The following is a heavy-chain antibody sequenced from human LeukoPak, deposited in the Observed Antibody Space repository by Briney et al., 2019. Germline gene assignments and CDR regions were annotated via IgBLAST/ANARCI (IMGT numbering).Heavy chain of an antibody. CDR1: VFSFRSYS. D-gene: IGHD2-15*01. Sequence: PGGSLRLSCAASVFSFRSYSMNWVRQAPGKGLEWVSSISSSSSYIYYADSVKGRFTISRDNAKNSLYLQMSSLRAEDTAVYYCARDAQDCSGGTCYSETDYYFDYWGQGTLVTVSS. J-gene: IGHJ4*02. CDR2: ISSSSSYI. V-gene: IGHV3-21*01. CDR3: ARDAQDCSGGTCYSETDYYFDY.